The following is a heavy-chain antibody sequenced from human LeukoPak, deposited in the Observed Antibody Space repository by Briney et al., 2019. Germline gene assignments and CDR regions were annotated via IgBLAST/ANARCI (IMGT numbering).Heavy chain of an antibody. CDR1: GGSISSGDYY. J-gene: IGHJ4*02. CDR3: AREEDRLGELSFDY. D-gene: IGHD3-16*02. Sequence: SETLSLTCTVSGGSISSGDYYWSWIRQPPGKGLEWIGYIYYSGSTYYNPSLKSRVTISIDTSKNQFSLKLSSVTAADTAVYYCAREEDRLGELSFDYWGQGTLVTVSS. V-gene: IGHV4-30-4*01. CDR2: IYYSGST.